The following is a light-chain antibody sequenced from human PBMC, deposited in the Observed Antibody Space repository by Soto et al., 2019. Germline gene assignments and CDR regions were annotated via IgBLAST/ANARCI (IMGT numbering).Light chain of an antibody. CDR3: QQYNNWPRT. V-gene: IGKV3-15*01. J-gene: IGKJ1*01. CDR2: GAS. Sequence: EIEMTQSPASLSVSPGGRVPLSCRASQSISDTLAWYQQKPGQAPRLLIYGASTRATGIPARFSGSGSGTEFTLTISSLQSEDFAVYYCQQYNNWPRTFGQGTKV. CDR1: QSISDT.